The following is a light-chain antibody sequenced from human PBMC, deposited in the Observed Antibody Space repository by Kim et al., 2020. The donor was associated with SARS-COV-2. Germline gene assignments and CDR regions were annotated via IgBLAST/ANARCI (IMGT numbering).Light chain of an antibody. CDR3: QHRGNWPLT. CDR2: DAS. J-gene: IGKJ4*01. V-gene: IGKV3-11*01. Sequence: LAPGKRSTLSCRASQGVNSYLVWYQQKPGQPPRLLISDASNRATGTPARFSGSGSGTDFTLTIGSLEPEDFAVYYCQHRGNWPLTFGGGTKVDIK. CDR1: QGVNSY.